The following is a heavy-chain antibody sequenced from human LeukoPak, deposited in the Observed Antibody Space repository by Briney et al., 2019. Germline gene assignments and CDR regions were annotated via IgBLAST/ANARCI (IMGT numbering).Heavy chain of an antibody. J-gene: IGHJ4*02. CDR3: ARDPSDGSGSYYNAYYFDY. V-gene: IGHV4-4*07. Sequence: PSETLSLTCTVSGGSISSYNWNWIRQPAGKGLEWIGRMYTSGSTNYNPSLKSRVTMSVDTSKNQFSLKLSSVTAADTAVYYCARDPSDGSGSYYNAYYFDYWGQGTLVTVSS. CDR2: MYTSGST. CDR1: GGSISSYN. D-gene: IGHD3-10*01.